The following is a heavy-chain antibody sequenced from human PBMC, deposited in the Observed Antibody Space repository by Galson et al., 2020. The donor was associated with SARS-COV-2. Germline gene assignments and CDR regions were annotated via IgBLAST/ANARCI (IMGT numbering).Heavy chain of an antibody. CDR2: IIPIFGTA. CDR3: ARPRGCSSTSCLLYYYYGMDV. CDR1: GGTFSSYA. Sequence: KISCKASGGTFSSYAISWVRQAPGQGLEWMGGIIPIFGTANYAQKFQGRVTITADESTSTAYMELSSLRSEDTAVYYCARPRGCSSTSCLLYYYYGMDVWGQGTTVTVSS. J-gene: IGHJ6*02. D-gene: IGHD2-2*01. V-gene: IGHV1-69*01.